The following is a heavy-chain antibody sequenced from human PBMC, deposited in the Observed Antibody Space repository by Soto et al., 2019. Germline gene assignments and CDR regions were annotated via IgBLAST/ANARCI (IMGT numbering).Heavy chain of an antibody. CDR1: GGTFSSYA. CDR2: MNPNSGNT. V-gene: IGHV1-8*02. CDR3: AREGQYSSSPYYYYYGMDV. J-gene: IGHJ6*02. D-gene: IGHD6-6*01. Sequence: ASVKVSCKASGGTFSSYAISWVRQAPGQGLEWMGWMNPNSGNTGYAQKFQGRVTMTRNTSISTAYMELSSLRSEDTAVYYCAREGQYSSSPYYYYYGMDVWGQGXTVTVSS.